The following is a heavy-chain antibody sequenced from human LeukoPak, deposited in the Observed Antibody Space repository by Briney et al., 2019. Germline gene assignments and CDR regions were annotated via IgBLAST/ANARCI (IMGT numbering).Heavy chain of an antibody. Sequence: GGSLRLSCAASGFTFSTYSMNWVRQAPGKGLEWVSYISSSGSTIYYADSVKGRFTISRDNANNSLYLQMHSLGAEDTALYYCARPASTSPLGYWGQGTLVTVSS. CDR2: ISSSGSTI. J-gene: IGHJ4*02. V-gene: IGHV3-48*04. CDR3: ARPASTSPLGY. CDR1: GFTFSTYS.